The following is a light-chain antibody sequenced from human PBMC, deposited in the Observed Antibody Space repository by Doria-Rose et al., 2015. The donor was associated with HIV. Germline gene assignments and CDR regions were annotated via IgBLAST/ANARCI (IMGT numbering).Light chain of an antibody. CDR1: QRVKSSY. Sequence: TQSPGTLPLSPGERATLSCRASQRVKSSYLAWYQQKPGQAPRLLICDASTRATGIPDRFSGSGSGTDFTLTISRLEPEDVAVYYCHQYGTSRGTFGQGTRLEIK. CDR2: DAS. J-gene: IGKJ5*01. V-gene: IGKV3-20*01. CDR3: HQYGTSRGT.